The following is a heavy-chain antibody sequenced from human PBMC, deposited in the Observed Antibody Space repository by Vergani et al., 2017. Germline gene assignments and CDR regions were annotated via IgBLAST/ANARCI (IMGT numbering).Heavy chain of an antibody. CDR2: ISASGSST. V-gene: IGHV3-23*01. D-gene: IGHD5-24*01. J-gene: IGHJ4*02. CDR3: GRGSDNYN. Sequence: EVQLLESGGGLVQPGGSLRVSCAASGITFKSYAMSWVRQAPGKGLEWVSAISASGSSTHYADSLKGRFTISRDNSKNTLYLQMNSLRVEDTAVYYCGRGSDNYNWGQGTLVTVSS. CDR1: GITFKSYA.